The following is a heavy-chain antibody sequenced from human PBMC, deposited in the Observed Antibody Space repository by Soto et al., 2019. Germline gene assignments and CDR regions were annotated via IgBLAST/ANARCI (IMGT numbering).Heavy chain of an antibody. CDR2: INHSGST. V-gene: IGHV4-34*01. CDR3: ARGPYGLDY. CDR1: GGSFSGYY. D-gene: IGHD3-10*01. Sequence: PSETLSLTCAVYGGSFSGYYWSWIRQPPGKGLEWIWEINHSGSTNYNPSLKSRVTISVDTSKNQFSLKLSSVTAADTAVYYCARGPYGLDYWGQGTLVTVSS. J-gene: IGHJ4*02.